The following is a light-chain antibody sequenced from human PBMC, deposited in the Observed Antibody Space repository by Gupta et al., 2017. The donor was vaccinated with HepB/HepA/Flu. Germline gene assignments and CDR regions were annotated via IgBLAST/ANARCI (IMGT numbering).Light chain of an antibody. J-gene: IGLJ3*02. CDR3: LLYMGGGIWV. CDR2: NTN. Sequence: QTVVTQGPSFSVSPGGTVTLTFGLSSGSVSINYYPSWYQQTPGQAPRTLIYNTNIRSSGITNRFSGSILGNKAALTITGAQAEDESDYYCLLYMGGGIWVFGGGTKLTVL. V-gene: IGLV8-61*01. CDR1: SGSVSINYY.